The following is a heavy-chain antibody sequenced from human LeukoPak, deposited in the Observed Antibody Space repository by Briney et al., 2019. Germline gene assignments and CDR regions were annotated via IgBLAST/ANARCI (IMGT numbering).Heavy chain of an antibody. CDR1: GFTFSTYG. CDR3: ARVDSGWYLHYFDH. J-gene: IGHJ4*02. D-gene: IGHD6-19*01. CDR2: IQYDGSNK. V-gene: IGHV3-30*02. Sequence: GGSLRLSCAASGFTFSTYGMHWVRQAPGKGLEWVAFIQYDGSNKQYADSVKGRFTISRDNAKNSLYLQMNSLRAEDTAVYYCARVDSGWYLHYFDHWGQGTLVTVSS.